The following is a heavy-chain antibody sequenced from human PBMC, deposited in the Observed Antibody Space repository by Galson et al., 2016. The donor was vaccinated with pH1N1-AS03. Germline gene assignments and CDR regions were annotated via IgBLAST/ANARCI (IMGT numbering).Heavy chain of an antibody. J-gene: IGHJ3*01. V-gene: IGHV3-66*03. Sequence: SLRLSCAASGFSVATHYMTWVRQALGKGLEWVSVVYRSGNAYYTDSVKGRFTMSRDAVKNTVHLQMDNLRVDDTALYYCARDIPEYTMGGLDLWGQGTMLTVSS. D-gene: IGHD2-21*01. CDR2: VYRSGNA. CDR1: GFSVATHY. CDR3: ARDIPEYTMGGLDL.